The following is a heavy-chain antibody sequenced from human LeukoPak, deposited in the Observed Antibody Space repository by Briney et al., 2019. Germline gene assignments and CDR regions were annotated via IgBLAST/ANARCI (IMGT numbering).Heavy chain of an antibody. CDR3: AKSESSSYYDAFDI. J-gene: IGHJ3*02. CDR2: ISAGGT. D-gene: IGHD6-13*01. Sequence: PGGSLRLSCAASGFTFDDYAMHWVRQAPGKGLEWVSTISAGGTYYADSVKGRFTISRDNSKNTLYLQMDSLRAEDTALYYCAKSESSSYYDAFDIWGQGTLVTVSS. V-gene: IGHV3-23*01. CDR1: GFTFDDYA.